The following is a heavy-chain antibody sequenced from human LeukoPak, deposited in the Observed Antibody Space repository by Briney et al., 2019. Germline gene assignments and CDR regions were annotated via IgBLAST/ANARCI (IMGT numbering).Heavy chain of an antibody. CDR2: IYYSGST. CDR3: ARGYSLDY. V-gene: IGHV4-30-4*08. D-gene: IGHD5-18*01. Sequence: SETLSLTCTVSDDSVSSDNYYWSWIRQPPGKGLEWIGYIYYSGSTYYTPSLRGRVTISVDTSKNQFSLNLSSVTAADTAVYYCARGYSLDYWGQGTLVTVSS. J-gene: IGHJ4*02. CDR1: DDSVSSDNYY.